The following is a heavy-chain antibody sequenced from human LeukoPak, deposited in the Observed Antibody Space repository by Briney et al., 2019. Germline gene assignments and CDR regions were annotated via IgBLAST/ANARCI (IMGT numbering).Heavy chain of an antibody. V-gene: IGHV4-39*01. J-gene: IGHJ4*02. CDR2: VYFSGSS. CDR3: ARHLSGTTTAHYFDL. D-gene: IGHD4-17*01. CDR1: GASISSGRNY. Sequence: SETLSLTCTVSGASISSGRNYWGWVRQSTGKWLEWIASVYFSGSSQYNPSLVSRAFISVDSSKNQVSLRLDSVTAADSAVYHCARHLSGTTTAHYFDLWGQGTLVTVSS.